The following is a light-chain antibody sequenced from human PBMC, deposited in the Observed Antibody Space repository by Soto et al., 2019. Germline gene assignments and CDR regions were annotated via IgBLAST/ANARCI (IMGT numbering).Light chain of an antibody. J-gene: IGKJ2*01. CDR2: WAS. V-gene: IGKV4-1*01. CDR1: RSVLSSSNNNNY. Sequence: DIVMTQSPDSLAVSLGEKATINCKSSRSVLSSSNNNNYFAWYQQKPGQPPKLLIYWASTRESGVPDRFSGSGSGTDFTLTISSLQAEDVAVYYCQQYYSSPFTFGQGTKL. CDR3: QQYYSSPFT.